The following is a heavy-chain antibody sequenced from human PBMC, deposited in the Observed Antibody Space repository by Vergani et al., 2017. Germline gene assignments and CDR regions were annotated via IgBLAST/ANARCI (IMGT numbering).Heavy chain of an antibody. V-gene: IGHV3-23*01. D-gene: IGHD6-6*01. Sequence: EVQLLESGGGLVQPGGSLRLSCAASGFTFSSYAMSWVRQAPGKGLEWVSAISGSGGSTYYADSVKGRFTISRDNSKNTLYLQMNSLRAEDTAVYYCARDGGIAARPEYYFDYWGQGTLVTVSS. J-gene: IGHJ4*02. CDR2: ISGSGGST. CDR3: ARDGGIAARPEYYFDY. CDR1: GFTFSSYA.